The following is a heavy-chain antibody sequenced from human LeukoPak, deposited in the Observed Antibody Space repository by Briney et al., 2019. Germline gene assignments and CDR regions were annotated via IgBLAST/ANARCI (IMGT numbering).Heavy chain of an antibody. J-gene: IGHJ4*02. CDR3: ARGGVYSSGSYYLYYFDY. CDR2: ISGSGAST. CDR1: GFTFSSYA. D-gene: IGHD6-19*01. Sequence: GGSLRLSCAASGFTFSSYAMSWVRQAPGKGLEWVSAISGSGASTYYADSVKGRFTISRDNSKNTLYLQMNSLRAEDTAVYYCARGGVYSSGSYYLYYFDYWGQGTLVTVSS. V-gene: IGHV3-23*01.